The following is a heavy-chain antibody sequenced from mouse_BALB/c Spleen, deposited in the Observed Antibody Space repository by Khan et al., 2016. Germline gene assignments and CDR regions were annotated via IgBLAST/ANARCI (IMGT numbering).Heavy chain of an antibody. Sequence: VQLQQSGPDLVKPGASVNISCKASGYSFTGYYMHWVKESHGKSLEWIGRVNPNNGGTSYNQKFKGKAILTVDKSSSIAYMELRSLTSEDSAVYDCASVGGHYVGWGQGTTLTVSS. CDR3: ASVGGHYVG. CDR2: VNPNNGGT. D-gene: IGHD2-1*01. CDR1: GYSFTGYY. J-gene: IGHJ2*01. V-gene: IGHV1-26*01.